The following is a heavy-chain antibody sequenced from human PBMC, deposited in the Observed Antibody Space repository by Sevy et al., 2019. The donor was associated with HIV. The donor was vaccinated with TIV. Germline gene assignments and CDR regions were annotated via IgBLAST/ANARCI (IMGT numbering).Heavy chain of an antibody. Sequence: GGSLRLSCAASGFSFSSYTMNWVRQAPGQGLEWVSSISGGSNYIYYADSLKGRFTISRDNAKNSLYLQMHSLRADDTAVYFCARPYGSGSWEAFDVWGQGTVVTVSS. V-gene: IGHV3-21*01. J-gene: IGHJ3*01. D-gene: IGHD3-10*01. CDR3: ARPYGSGSWEAFDV. CDR1: GFSFSSYT. CDR2: ISGGSNYI.